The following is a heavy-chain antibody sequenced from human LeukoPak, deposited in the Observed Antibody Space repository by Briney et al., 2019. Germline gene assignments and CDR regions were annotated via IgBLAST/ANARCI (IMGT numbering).Heavy chain of an antibody. J-gene: IGHJ4*02. D-gene: IGHD3-10*01. Sequence: GGSLRLSCGASGFTFGTYWMHWVRQAPGKGLVWVSRINSDGNSTNYADSVRGRFTISRDNAKNTLYLQMNSLRAEDTAVYFCARVLDGSGSRSFDYWGQGTLVTVSS. CDR1: GFTFGTYW. CDR2: INSDGNST. CDR3: ARVLDGSGSRSFDY. V-gene: IGHV3-74*01.